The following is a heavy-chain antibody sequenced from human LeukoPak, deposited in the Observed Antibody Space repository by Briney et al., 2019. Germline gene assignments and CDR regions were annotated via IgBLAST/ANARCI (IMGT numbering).Heavy chain of an antibody. CDR2: IHYSGTT. D-gene: IGHD2-8*01. J-gene: IGHJ4*02. CDR1: GGFTGSGNYY. Sequence: SETLSLTCTVSGGFTGSGNYYWSWIPQHPGKGLEWIGYIHYSGTTYYNPSHKTRATISMDTSNNQLSQKLHSMTAAATAYYYCARDKYCTSGVCYFDYWGQGTLVTVSS. CDR3: ARDKYCTSGVCYFDY. V-gene: IGHV4-31*03.